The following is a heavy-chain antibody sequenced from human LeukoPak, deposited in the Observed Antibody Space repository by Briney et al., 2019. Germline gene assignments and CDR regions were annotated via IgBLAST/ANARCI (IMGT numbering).Heavy chain of an antibody. Sequence: SETLSLTCTVSGGSISSYYWSWIRQPPGKGLEWIGEINHSGSTNYNPSLKSRVTISVDTSKNQFSLKLSSVTAADTAVYYCARDDYGGKPNWGQGTLVTVSS. CDR2: INHSGST. D-gene: IGHD4-23*01. V-gene: IGHV4-34*01. J-gene: IGHJ4*02. CDR1: GGSISSYY. CDR3: ARDDYGGKPN.